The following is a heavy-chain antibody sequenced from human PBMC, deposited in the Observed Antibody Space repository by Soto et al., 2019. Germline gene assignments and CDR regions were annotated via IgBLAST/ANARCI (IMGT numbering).Heavy chain of an antibody. CDR3: TTFGVHYGDYGEYYFAY. V-gene: IGHV3-15*07. CDR1: GFTFSNAW. J-gene: IGHJ4*02. Sequence: EVQLVESGGGLVKPGGSLRLSCAASGFTFSNAWMNWVRQAPGKGLEWVGRIKSKTHGGTTDYAAPVKVRFTISRDDSKTTLYLQMNSLKTEDTAVYYCTTFGVHYGDYGEYYFAYWGQGTLVTVSS. D-gene: IGHD4-17*01. CDR2: IKSKTHGGTT.